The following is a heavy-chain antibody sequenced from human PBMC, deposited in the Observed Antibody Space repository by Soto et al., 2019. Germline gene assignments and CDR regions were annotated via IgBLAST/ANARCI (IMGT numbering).Heavy chain of an antibody. D-gene: IGHD2-15*01. CDR1: DYTVTDYG. V-gene: IGHV1-18*04. J-gene: IGHJ6*02. Sequence: VSYKASDYTVTDYGSSLVRQAPEHGTVLMGCISAYNGNTNYAQKLQDRVTMTRDTSTSTGYVEVRSLRSDDTAVYYCARGYGKSTHYYFGMDVWDQGTTVTVSS. CDR3: ARGYGKSTHYYFGMDV. CDR2: ISAYNGNT.